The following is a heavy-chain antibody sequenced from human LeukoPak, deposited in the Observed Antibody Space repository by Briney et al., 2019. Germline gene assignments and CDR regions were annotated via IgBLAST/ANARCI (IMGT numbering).Heavy chain of an antibody. J-gene: IGHJ4*02. CDR3: ATDQGLGWKYVFEY. V-gene: IGHV1-24*01. Sequence: ASVKVSCKVSGYTLTELSMHWVRQAPGKGLEWMGGFDPEDGETIYAQKFQGRVTMTEDTSTDTAYMELSSLRSEDTAVYYCATDQGLGWKYVFEYWGQGTLVTVSS. D-gene: IGHD1-7*01. CDR1: GYTLTELS. CDR2: FDPEDGET.